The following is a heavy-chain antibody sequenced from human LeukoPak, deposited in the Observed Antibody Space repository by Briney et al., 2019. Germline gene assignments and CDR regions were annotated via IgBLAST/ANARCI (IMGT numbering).Heavy chain of an antibody. D-gene: IGHD6-19*01. V-gene: IGHV3-15*01. J-gene: IGHJ4*02. CDR2: IKSKTDGGTT. Sequence: GGSLRLSCAASGFTFSNAWMSWVRQAPGKALEWVGRIKSKTDGGTTDYAAPVKGRFTISRDDSKNTLYLQMNSLKTEDTAVYYRTSSGWYSLCDYWGQGTLVTVSS. CDR3: TSSGWYSLCDY. CDR1: GFTFSNAW.